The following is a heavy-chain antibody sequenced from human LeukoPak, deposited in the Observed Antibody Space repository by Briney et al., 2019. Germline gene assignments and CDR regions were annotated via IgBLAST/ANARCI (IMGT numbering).Heavy chain of an antibody. CDR3: ARAPEDYYDSSGRKGAFDI. CDR2: IYYSGST. CDR1: GGSISSYY. D-gene: IGHD3-22*01. J-gene: IGHJ3*02. Sequence: SETLSLTCTVSGGSISSYYWSWTRQPPGKGLEWIGYIYYSGSTNYNPSLKSRVTISVDTSKNQFSLKLSSVSAADTAVYYCARAPEDYYDSSGRKGAFDIWGQGTMVTVSS. V-gene: IGHV4-59*01.